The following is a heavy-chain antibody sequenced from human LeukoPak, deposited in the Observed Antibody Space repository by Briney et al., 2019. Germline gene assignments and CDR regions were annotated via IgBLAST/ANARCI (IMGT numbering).Heavy chain of an antibody. V-gene: IGHV3-11*01. Sequence: GGSLRLSCAASGFTFTDYYMSWIRQAPGKGLEWVSYISSSGSTVYYADSVKGRFTISRDNAKNSLYLQMNSLRAEDTAVYYCATSGYYYYGMDVWGQGTTVTVSS. CDR2: ISSSGSTV. J-gene: IGHJ6*02. CDR1: GFTFTDYY. CDR3: ATSGYYYYGMDV. D-gene: IGHD6-25*01.